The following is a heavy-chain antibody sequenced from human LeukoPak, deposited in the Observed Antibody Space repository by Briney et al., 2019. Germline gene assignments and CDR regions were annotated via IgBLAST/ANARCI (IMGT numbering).Heavy chain of an antibody. D-gene: IGHD1-26*01. CDR2: INPSGGST. J-gene: IGHJ6*02. Sequence: GASVKVSCKASGYTFTSYYMHWVRQAPGQGLEWMGIINPSGGSTSYAQKFQGRVTMTRDTSTSTVYMELSSLRSEDTAVYYCAREWGGSYYTYYYGMDVWGQGTTVTVSS. V-gene: IGHV1-46*01. CDR1: GYTFTSYY. CDR3: AREWGGSYYTYYYGMDV.